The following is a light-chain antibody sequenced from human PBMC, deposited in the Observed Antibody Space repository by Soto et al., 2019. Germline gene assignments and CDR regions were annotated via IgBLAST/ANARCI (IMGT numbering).Light chain of an antibody. Sequence: DIQMTQSPSSLSASVGDRVTITCRASQTMNGYLNWYQQRPGKAPKLLIYAASSLQGGVPSRFSGSGSVTDFTLTISSLQPEDSSTYYCQQSYRTPWTSGQVTKVEIK. CDR3: QQSYRTPWT. J-gene: IGKJ1*01. V-gene: IGKV1-39*01. CDR1: QTMNGY. CDR2: AAS.